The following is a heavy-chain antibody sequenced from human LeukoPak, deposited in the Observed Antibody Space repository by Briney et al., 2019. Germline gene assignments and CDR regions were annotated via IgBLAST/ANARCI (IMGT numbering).Heavy chain of an antibody. Sequence: SETLSLTCTVSGGSISSSSYYWGWIRQPPGKGLEWIGSIYYSGSTYYNPSLKSRVTISVDTPKNQFSLKLSSVTAADTAVYYCARARLLLSVHRSNYFDYWGQGTLVTVSS. CDR2: IYYSGST. D-gene: IGHD3-10*01. J-gene: IGHJ4*02. CDR3: ARARLLLSVHRSNYFDY. V-gene: IGHV4-39*07. CDR1: GGSISSSSYY.